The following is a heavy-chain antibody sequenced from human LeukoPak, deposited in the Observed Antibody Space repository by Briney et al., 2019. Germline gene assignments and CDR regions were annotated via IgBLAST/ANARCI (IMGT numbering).Heavy chain of an antibody. CDR1: GFTFSSYA. D-gene: IGHD6-19*01. CDR2: TSGSDDNT. V-gene: IGHV3-23*01. CDR3: AKDRWLGRYYYYYGMDV. Sequence: GGSLRLSCVASGFTFSSYAMSWVRQAPGKGQEWVSGTSGSDDNTYYADSVKGRFTISRDNSKNTLYLQMNSLRAEDTAVYYCAKDRWLGRYYYYYGMDVWGQGTTVTVSS. J-gene: IGHJ6*02.